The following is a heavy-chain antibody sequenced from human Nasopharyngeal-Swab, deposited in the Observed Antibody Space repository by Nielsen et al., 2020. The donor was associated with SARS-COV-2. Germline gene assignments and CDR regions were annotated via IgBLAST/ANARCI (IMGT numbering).Heavy chain of an antibody. CDR2: INTNTGNP. CDR3: ARDAILWFGELLSWFDP. J-gene: IGHJ5*02. Sequence: RQASGQAHGGMGWINTNTGNPTYAQGFTGRFVFSLDTSVSTAYPQISSLKAEDTAVYYCARDAILWFGELLSWFDPWGQGTLVTVSS. D-gene: IGHD3-10*01. V-gene: IGHV7-4-1*02.